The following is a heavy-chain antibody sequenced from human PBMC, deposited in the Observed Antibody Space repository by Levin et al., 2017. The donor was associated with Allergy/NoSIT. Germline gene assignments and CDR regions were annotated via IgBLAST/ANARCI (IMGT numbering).Heavy chain of an antibody. V-gene: IGHV3-30*18. CDR3: LKGPYCTTTSCYKDFDS. J-gene: IGHJ3*02. Sequence: AGGSLRLSCAASGFSLTTYDIYWVRQAPGKGLEWVAVISYEGSNTYYGDSVKGRFTISRDNSKNTVYLQMNTLRPEDTAVYYCLKGPYCTTTSCYKDFDSWDQGTMVTVAA. CDR2: ISYEGSNT. CDR1: GFSLTTYD. D-gene: IGHD3-10*01.